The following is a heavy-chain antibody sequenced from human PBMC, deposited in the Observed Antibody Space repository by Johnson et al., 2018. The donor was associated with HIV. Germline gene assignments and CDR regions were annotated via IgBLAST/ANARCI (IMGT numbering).Heavy chain of an antibody. CDR3: CYGSGTYDGPAFDI. V-gene: IGHV3-30*03. Sequence: QVQLVESGGGLIQPGGSLRLSCAVFGFTVSRNYMSWVRQAPGKGMEWVALISDDGSNKYYADSMKGRFTISRDNSKNTLYLQMNSLIPEDTAVYYCCYGSGTYDGPAFDIWGQGTVVIVSS. J-gene: IGHJ3*02. CDR1: GFTVSRNY. D-gene: IGHD3-10*01. CDR2: ISDDGSNK.